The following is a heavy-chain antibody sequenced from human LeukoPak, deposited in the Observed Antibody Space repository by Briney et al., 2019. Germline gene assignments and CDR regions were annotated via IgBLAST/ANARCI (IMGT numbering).Heavy chain of an antibody. CDR2: INSDGSST. CDR3: ARVGYTNTWYVDY. CDR1: GFTFSNYL. Sequence: SGGSLRLSCAASGFTFSNYLMHWVRQAPGKGLVWVSRINSDGSSTNYADSVKGRFTISRDNAKNTLYLRMNSLRAEDTAVYYCARVGYTNTWYVDYWGQGTLVTVSS. D-gene: IGHD6-13*01. V-gene: IGHV3-74*01. J-gene: IGHJ4*02.